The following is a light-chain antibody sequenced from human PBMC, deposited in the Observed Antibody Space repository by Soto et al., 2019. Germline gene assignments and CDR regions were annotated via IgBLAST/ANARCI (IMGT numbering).Light chain of an antibody. CDR3: QQYNTWPPPSES. CDR1: QTVAKN. J-gene: IGKJ3*01. Sequence: DIVMTQSPAILSVSPGERATLSCRASQTVAKNLAWYQQKPGQPPRLLIYGASTRATGVPARFSGSGSGTEFTLTTRSLRSEDCAIYYCQQYNTWPPPSESVGPGTKVDIK. CDR2: GAS. V-gene: IGKV3D-15*01.